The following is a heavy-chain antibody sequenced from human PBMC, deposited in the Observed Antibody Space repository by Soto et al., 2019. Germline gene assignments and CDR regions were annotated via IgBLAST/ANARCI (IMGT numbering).Heavy chain of an antibody. J-gene: IGHJ3*01. CDR1: EYTFTDYY. Sequence: QVQLVQSGAEVKKPGASVKVSCKASEYTFTDYYVHWVRQAPGQGLEWMGWINPNSGATNFAQKFKGRVTMTRDTSISTAYMEVSRLRSDDTAVYYCARVMEFNTSWPYRAFDLWGQGTMVTVSS. V-gene: IGHV1-2*02. CDR3: ARVMEFNTSWPYRAFDL. D-gene: IGHD2-2*01. CDR2: INPNSGAT.